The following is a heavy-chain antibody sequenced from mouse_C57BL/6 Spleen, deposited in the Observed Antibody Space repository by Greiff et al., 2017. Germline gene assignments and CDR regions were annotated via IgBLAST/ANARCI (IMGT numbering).Heavy chain of an antibody. CDR3: ARFYDGVDY. J-gene: IGHJ2*01. CDR2: IYPGDGDT. V-gene: IGHV1-80*01. Sequence: QVQLQQSGAELVKPGASVTISCKASGYAFSSYWMNWLKQRPGRGLVWIGQIYPGDGDTNYNGKFKGKATLTADKSSSTAYMQLSSLASEDSAVYFSARFYDGVDYWGQGTTLTVSS. D-gene: IGHD2-12*01. CDR1: GYAFSSYW.